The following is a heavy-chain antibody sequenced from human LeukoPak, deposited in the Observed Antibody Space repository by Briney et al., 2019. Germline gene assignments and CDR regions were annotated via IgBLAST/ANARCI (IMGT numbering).Heavy chain of an antibody. J-gene: IGHJ5*02. CDR1: GYTLTSYY. V-gene: IGHV1-46*01. CDR3: ARGGSIVVVPAATPPGWFDP. D-gene: IGHD2-2*01. Sequence: ASVKVSCKASGYTLTSYYMHWVRQAPGQGLEWMGIINPSGGSTSYAQKFQGRVTTTRDTSTSTVYMELSSLRSEDTAVYYCARGGSIVVVPAATPPGWFDPWGQGTLVTVSS. CDR2: INPSGGST.